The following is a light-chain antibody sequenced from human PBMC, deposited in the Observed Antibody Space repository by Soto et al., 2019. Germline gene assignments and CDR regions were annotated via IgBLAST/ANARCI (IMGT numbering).Light chain of an antibody. CDR1: SGSIASNY. CDR3: QSYDSISFVV. Sequence: NFMLTQPHSVSESPGKTVTISCTRSSGSIASNYVQWYQQRPGSSPTTVIYEDNQRPSGVSDRFSGSIDSSSNSASLTISGLKTEDEADYYCQSYDSISFVVFGGGTQLTVL. CDR2: EDN. J-gene: IGLJ2*01. V-gene: IGLV6-57*01.